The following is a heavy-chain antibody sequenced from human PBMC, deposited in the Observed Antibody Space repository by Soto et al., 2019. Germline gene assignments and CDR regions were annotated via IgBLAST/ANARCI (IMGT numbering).Heavy chain of an antibody. Sequence: ASVKVSCKASGYTFTSYAMHWVRQAPGQRLEWMGWISAYNGNTNYADSVKGRFTISRDNSKNTLYLQMNSLRAEDTAVYYCANGKAVAGSYYYYYGMDVWGQGTTVTVSS. CDR1: GYTFTSYA. CDR2: ISAYNGNT. CDR3: ANGKAVAGSYYYYYGMDV. D-gene: IGHD6-19*01. J-gene: IGHJ6*02. V-gene: IGHV1-3*01.